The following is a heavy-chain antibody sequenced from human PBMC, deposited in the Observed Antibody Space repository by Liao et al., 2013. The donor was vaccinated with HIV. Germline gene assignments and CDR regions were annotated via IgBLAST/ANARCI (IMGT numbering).Heavy chain of an antibody. CDR1: GGSVSPYY. Sequence: QVQLQESGPGLVKPSETLSLTCTVSGGSVSPYYWSWIRQPPGKTLEWIGFIHYRGSTNYNPSFKRRVTISVDTSKNQFSLKLTSLTAADTAVYYCARILRPEVAVALDFWGQGSLVTVSS. V-gene: IGHV4-59*02. CDR3: ARILRPEVAVALDF. J-gene: IGHJ4*02. D-gene: IGHD5/OR15-5a*01. CDR2: IHYRGST.